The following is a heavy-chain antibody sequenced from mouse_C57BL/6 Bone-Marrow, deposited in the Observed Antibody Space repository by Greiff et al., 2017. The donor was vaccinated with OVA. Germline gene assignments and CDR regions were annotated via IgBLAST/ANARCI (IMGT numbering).Heavy chain of an antibody. CDR2: ISDGGSYT. D-gene: IGHD2-5*01. CDR1: GFTFSSYA. CDR3: ARGSNYVGYAMDD. J-gene: IGHJ4*01. V-gene: IGHV5-4*01. Sequence: EVQLVESGGGLVKPGGSLKLSCAASGFTFSSYAMSWVRQTPEKRLEWVATISDGGSYTYYPDTVQGRFTISRDNAKNNLYLQMSHLKSEDTAMYYCARGSNYVGYAMDDWGQGTSVTVSS.